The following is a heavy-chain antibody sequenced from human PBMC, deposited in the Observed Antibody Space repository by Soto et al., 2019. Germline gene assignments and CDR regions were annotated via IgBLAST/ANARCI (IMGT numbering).Heavy chain of an antibody. D-gene: IGHD3-10*01. CDR1: GFTFSSYA. CDR3: AKAVGVWFWYGMDV. V-gene: IGHV3-23*01. CDR2: ISGGGGNS. Sequence: EVQLLESGGGLIQPGGSLRLSCTASGFTFSSYAMSWVRQAPGKGLEWVSSISGGGGNSYYADSVKGRVTISRDNYKNTLHLQMNSLRADDAAVYYCAKAVGVWFWYGMDVWGQGTSVTVSS. J-gene: IGHJ6*02.